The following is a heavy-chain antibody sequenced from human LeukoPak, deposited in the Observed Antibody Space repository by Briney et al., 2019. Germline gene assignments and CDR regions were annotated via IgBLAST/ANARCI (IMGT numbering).Heavy chain of an antibody. Sequence: GGSLRLSCAASGFTFSSYAMSWVRQAPGKGLEWVSAISGSGGSTYYADSVKGRFTISRDNSKNTVYMQMNSQRAEDTAVYYCAKTPYSNPFRVPFDYWGQGTLVTVSS. J-gene: IGHJ4*02. CDR1: GFTFSSYA. CDR2: ISGSGGST. V-gene: IGHV3-23*01. CDR3: AKTPYSNPFRVPFDY. D-gene: IGHD4-11*01.